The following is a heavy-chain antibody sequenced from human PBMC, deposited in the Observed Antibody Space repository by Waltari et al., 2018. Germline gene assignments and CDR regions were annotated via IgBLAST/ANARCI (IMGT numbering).Heavy chain of an antibody. CDR1: GYTFTSYD. CDR3: AKSGGTRYSGSYVGYYFDY. CDR2: MKPNSGNT. D-gene: IGHD1-26*01. Sequence: QVQLVQSGAEVKKPGASVKVSCKASGYTFTSYDINWVRQATGQGLEWMGWMKPNSGNTGYAQKFQGRVTMTRNTSISTAYMELSSLRSEDTAVYYCAKSGGTRYSGSYVGYYFDYWGQGTLVTVSS. J-gene: IGHJ4*02. V-gene: IGHV1-8*01.